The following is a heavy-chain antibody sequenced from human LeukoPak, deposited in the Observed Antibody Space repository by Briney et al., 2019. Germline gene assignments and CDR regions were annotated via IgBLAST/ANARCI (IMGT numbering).Heavy chain of an antibody. D-gene: IGHD3-16*01. CDR2: IYPGDSDT. CDR1: GYSFTTYW. J-gene: IGHJ4*02. CDR3: ARRSTYTYDHDY. Sequence: GESLKISCKGSGYSFTTYWIGWVRQVPGKGLEWMGIIYPGDSDTKYGPSFQGQVTFSADKSISTAYLQWSSLKASDTAIYYCARRSTYTYDHDYWGQGTLVTVSS. V-gene: IGHV5-51*01.